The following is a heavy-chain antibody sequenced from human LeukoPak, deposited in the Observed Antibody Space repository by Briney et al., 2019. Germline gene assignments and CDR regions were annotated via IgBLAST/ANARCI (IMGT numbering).Heavy chain of an antibody. Sequence: VASVKVSCKASGYSFVGYGITWVRQAPGQGLEWMGWFNPENGNTNYAQKVQGRVTMTADTSMSTSYMELRSLRSDDTAVYYCAREHSSSWDQFDYWGQGTLVTVSS. CDR2: FNPENGNT. CDR3: AREHSSSWDQFDY. CDR1: GYSFVGYG. D-gene: IGHD6-13*01. J-gene: IGHJ4*02. V-gene: IGHV1-18*01.